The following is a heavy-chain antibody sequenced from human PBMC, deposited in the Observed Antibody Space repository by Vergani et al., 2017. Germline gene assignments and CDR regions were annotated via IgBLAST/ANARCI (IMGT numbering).Heavy chain of an antibody. CDR3: ARDRSSGWYSPYYYYMDV. D-gene: IGHD6-19*01. J-gene: IGHJ6*03. CDR1: GFTFTSSA. CDR2: IVVGSGNT. Sequence: QMQLVQSGPEVKKPGTSVKVSCKASGFTFTSSAMQWVRQARGQRLEWIGWIVVGSGNTNYAQKFQERVTITRDMSTSTAYMELSSLRSEDTAVYYCARDRSSGWYSPYYYYMDVWGKGTTVTVSS. V-gene: IGHV1-58*02.